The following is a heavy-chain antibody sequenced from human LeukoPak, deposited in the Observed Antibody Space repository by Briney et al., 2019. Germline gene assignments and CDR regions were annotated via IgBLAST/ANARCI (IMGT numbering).Heavy chain of an antibody. CDR2: IYSGGST. J-gene: IGHJ4*02. CDR3: ARDHYDSSGIGY. D-gene: IGHD3-22*01. V-gene: IGHV3-53*01. Sequence: GGSLRLSCAASGFAVSNNYMSWVRQAPGKGLEWVSVIYSGGSTYYADSVKGRFTISRDNSKNTLYLQMNSLRAEDTAVYYCARDHYDSSGIGYWGQGTLVTVSS. CDR1: GFAVSNNY.